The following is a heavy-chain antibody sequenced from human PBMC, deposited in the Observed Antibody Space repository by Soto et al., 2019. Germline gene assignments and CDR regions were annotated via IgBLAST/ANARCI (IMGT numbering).Heavy chain of an antibody. CDR1: GFTFSSYA. D-gene: IGHD3-9*01. CDR3: AKGYYDFLTGFYYYYYGMDV. CDR2: ISGSGGST. V-gene: IGHV3-23*01. Sequence: EVQLLESGGGLVQPGGSLRLSCAASGFTFSSYAMSWVRQAPGKGLEWVSAISGSGGSTYYADSVKGRFTISRDNSKNKLYMQMNSLGAEETAVYYCAKGYYDFLTGFYYYYYGMDVWGQGTTVTVSS. J-gene: IGHJ6*02.